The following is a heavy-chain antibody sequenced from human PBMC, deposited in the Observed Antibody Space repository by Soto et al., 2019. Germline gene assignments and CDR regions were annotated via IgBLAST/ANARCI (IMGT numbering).Heavy chain of an antibody. J-gene: IGHJ4*02. V-gene: IGHV3-48*03. D-gene: IGHD1-1*01. CDR2: ISSSGSTI. CDR1: GFTFSSYE. Sequence: GGSLRLSCAASGFTFSSYEMNWVRQAPGKGLEWVSYISSSGSTIYYADSVKGRFTISRDNAKNSLYLQMNSLRAEDTAVYYCATATVVKLDDYWGQGTLVTVSS. CDR3: ATATVVKLDDY.